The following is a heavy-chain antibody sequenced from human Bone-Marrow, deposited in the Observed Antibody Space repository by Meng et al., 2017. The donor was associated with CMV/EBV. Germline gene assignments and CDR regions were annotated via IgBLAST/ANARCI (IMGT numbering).Heavy chain of an antibody. CDR2: ITATGVNT. CDR1: GLTFSSDA. V-gene: IGHV3-23*01. Sequence: AAAGLTFSSDALNWVRQAPGKGLEWVSAITATGVNTYYAGSVKGRFTSARDSSKNTLYLQMNSLRAEDTAVYYCTKNLGEDYNPIDCWGQGTLVTVSS. J-gene: IGHJ4*02. D-gene: IGHD5-24*01. CDR3: TKNLGEDYNPIDC.